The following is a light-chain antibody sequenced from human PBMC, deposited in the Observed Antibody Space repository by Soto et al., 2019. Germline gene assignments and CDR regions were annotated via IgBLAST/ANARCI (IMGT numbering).Light chain of an antibody. Sequence: EIVLTQSPGTLSLSPGERATLSCRASQSVSNSYLAWYQQKPGQAPRLLIYAASTRATGIPERFSGSGSGTDFTLTISRLEPEDFAVYHCLQYGSAPRTFGQGTNVDI. CDR1: QSVSNSY. J-gene: IGKJ1*01. CDR2: AAS. V-gene: IGKV3-20*01. CDR3: LQYGSAPRT.